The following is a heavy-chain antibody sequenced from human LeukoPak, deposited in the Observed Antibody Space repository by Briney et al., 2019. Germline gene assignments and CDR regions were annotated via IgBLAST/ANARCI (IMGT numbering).Heavy chain of an antibody. D-gene: IGHD2-2*01. CDR3: ARRCSSTSCYYYYGMDD. V-gene: IGHV3-48*02. CDR2: ISSSSSTI. Sequence: GGSLRLSCAASGCTFSTYSMNWVRQAPGKGLEWVSYISSSSSTIYYADSVKGRFTISRDNAKNSLYLQMNSLRDEDTAVYYCARRCSSTSCYYYYGMDDWGQGTTVTVSS. J-gene: IGHJ6*02. CDR1: GCTFSTYS.